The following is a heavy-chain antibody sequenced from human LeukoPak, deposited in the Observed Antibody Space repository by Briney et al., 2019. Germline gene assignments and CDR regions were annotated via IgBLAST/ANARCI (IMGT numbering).Heavy chain of an antibody. CDR2: IYYSGST. CDR1: DGSISSSSYY. D-gene: IGHD1-1*01. Sequence: PSETLSLTCTVSDGSISSSSYYWGWIRQPPGKGLEWIGSIYYSGSTYYNPSLKSRVTISVDTSKNQFSLKLSSVTAADTAVYYCARHLGTHDYWGQGTLVTVSS. V-gene: IGHV4-39*01. J-gene: IGHJ4*02. CDR3: ARHLGTHDY.